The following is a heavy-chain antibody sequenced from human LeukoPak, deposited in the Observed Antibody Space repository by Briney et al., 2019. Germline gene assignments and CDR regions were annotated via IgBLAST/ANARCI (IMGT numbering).Heavy chain of an antibody. CDR3: AREDDYGDYTGPLSYYGMDV. CDR2: ISAYNGNT. D-gene: IGHD4-17*01. V-gene: IGHV1-18*01. CDR1: GYTFTSYD. J-gene: IGHJ6*02. Sequence: ASVKVSCKASGYTFTSYDISWVRQAPGQGLEWMGWISAYNGNTNYAQKLQGRVTMTTDTSTSTAYMELRSLRSDDTAVYYCAREDDYGDYTGPLSYYGMDVWGQGTTVTVSS.